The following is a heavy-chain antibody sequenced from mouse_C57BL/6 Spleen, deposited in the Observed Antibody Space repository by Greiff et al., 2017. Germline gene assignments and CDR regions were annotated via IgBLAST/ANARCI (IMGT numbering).Heavy chain of an antibody. CDR2: IYPRSGNT. D-gene: IGHD1-1*01. CDR1: GYTFTSYG. CDR3: ARWGTTVVATDAMDY. V-gene: IGHV1-81*01. J-gene: IGHJ4*01. Sequence: QVQLKESGAELARPGASVKLSCKASGYTFTSYGISWVKQRTGQGLEWIGEIYPRSGNTYYNEKFKGKATLTADKSSSTAYMELRSLTSEDSAVYFGARWGTTVVATDAMDYWGQGTSVTVSS.